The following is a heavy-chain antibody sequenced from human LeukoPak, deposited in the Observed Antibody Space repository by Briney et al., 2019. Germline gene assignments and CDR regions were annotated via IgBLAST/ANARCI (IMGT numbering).Heavy chain of an antibody. CDR3: ARGRAFGVLFDY. V-gene: IGHV4-34*01. CDR1: GGSFSGYY. Sequence: SETLSLTCAVYGGSFSGYYWSWIRQPPGKGLEWIGEINHSGSTNYNPSLKSRVTTSVDTSKNQFSLKLSSVTAADTAVYYCARGRAFGVLFDYWGQGTLVTVSS. D-gene: IGHD3-16*01. J-gene: IGHJ4*02. CDR2: INHSGST.